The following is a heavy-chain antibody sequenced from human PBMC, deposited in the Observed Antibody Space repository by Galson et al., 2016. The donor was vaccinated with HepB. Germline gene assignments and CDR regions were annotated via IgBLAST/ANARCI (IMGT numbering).Heavy chain of an antibody. CDR3: MRGVHTSGYRDVFDI. CDR2: MSFDGSK. CDR1: GLPFSNTI. J-gene: IGHJ3*02. D-gene: IGHD6-25*01. Sequence: SLRLSCAVSGLPFSNTIIHWARQTPGGGLQWVSAMSFDGSKYHVESLKGRLFISRDESRNTVYLPMDSLTADDTAAYYCMRGVHTSGYRDVFDIWGQGTMVTVSS. V-gene: IGHV3-30*04.